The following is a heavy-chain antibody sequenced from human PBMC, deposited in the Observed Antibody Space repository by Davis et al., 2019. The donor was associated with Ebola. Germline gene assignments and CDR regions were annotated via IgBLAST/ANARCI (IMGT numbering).Heavy chain of an antibody. V-gene: IGHV3-23*01. CDR3: SEDRGWSYFFES. CDR2: IGGSGDHT. CDR1: GLAFSAHW. Sequence: GESLKISCEASGLAFSAHWMSWVRQAPGKGLEWVSSIGGSGDHTWYADSVTGRFTISRDNSKNTLFLQMNSLRADDTAVYYCSEDRGWSYFFESWGQGSLVTVSS. J-gene: IGHJ4*02. D-gene: IGHD2-8*01.